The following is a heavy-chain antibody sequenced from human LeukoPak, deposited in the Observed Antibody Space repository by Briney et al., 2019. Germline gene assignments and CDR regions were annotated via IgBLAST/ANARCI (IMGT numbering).Heavy chain of an antibody. CDR3: ARTGKNWETGYGMDV. Sequence: SETLSLTCTVSGGSISSYYWSWIRQPPGKGLEWIGYIYYSGNTNYNPSLKSRVSISVDTSKNQFSVKLTSVTAADTAVYYCARTGKNWETGYGMDVWGQGTTVTVSS. D-gene: IGHD7-27*01. CDR1: GGSISSYY. J-gene: IGHJ6*02. CDR2: IYYSGNT. V-gene: IGHV4-59*01.